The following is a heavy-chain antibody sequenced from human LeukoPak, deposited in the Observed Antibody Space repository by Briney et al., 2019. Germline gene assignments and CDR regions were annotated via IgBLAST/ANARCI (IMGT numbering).Heavy chain of an antibody. Sequence: GGSLRLSCAASGFTFSNAWTSWVRQAPGKGLEWVGRIKIKIDGGTTDYAAPVKGRFTISRDDSKNTLYLQMNSLKTEDTAVYYCTGRATSSGWYYFDYWGQGTLVTVSS. V-gene: IGHV3-15*01. J-gene: IGHJ4*02. CDR1: GFTFSNAW. D-gene: IGHD6-19*01. CDR3: TGRATSSGWYYFDY. CDR2: IKIKIDGGTT.